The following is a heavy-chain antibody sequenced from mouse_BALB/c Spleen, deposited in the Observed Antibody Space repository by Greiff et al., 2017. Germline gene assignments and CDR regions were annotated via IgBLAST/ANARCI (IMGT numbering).Heavy chain of an antibody. CDR2: ISSGGSYT. V-gene: IGHV5-9-4*01. Sequence: EVKLVESGGGLVKPGGSLKLSCAASGFTFSSYAMSWVRQSPEKRLEWVAEISSGGSYTYYPDTVTGRFTISRDNAKNTLYLEMSSLRSEDTAMYYCARKGTTATRSCYFDYWGQGTTLTVSS. D-gene: IGHD1-2*01. CDR1: GFTFSSYA. CDR3: ARKGTTATRSCYFDY. J-gene: IGHJ2*01.